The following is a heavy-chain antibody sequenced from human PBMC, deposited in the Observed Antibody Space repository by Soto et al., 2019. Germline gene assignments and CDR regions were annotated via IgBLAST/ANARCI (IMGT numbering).Heavy chain of an antibody. CDR1: GFTFSSYG. J-gene: IGHJ4*02. Sequence: QVQLVESGGGVVQPGRSLRLSCAASGFTFSSYGMHWVRQAPGKGLEWVGVIWYDGSNKYYADSVKGRFTISRDNSKNTLYLQMNSLRAEDTAVYYCARDFDDSSGWIFDYWGQGTLVTVSS. CDR3: ARDFDDSSGWIFDY. D-gene: IGHD3-22*01. CDR2: IWYDGSNK. V-gene: IGHV3-33*01.